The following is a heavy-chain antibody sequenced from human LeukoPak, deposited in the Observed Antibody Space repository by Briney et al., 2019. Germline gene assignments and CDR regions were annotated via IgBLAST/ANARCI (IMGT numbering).Heavy chain of an antibody. V-gene: IGHV4-34*01. CDR3: AREDTSMVLD. CDR1: GFTFSDYY. Sequence: GSLRLSCAASGFTFSDYYMTWIRQAPGKGLEWIGEINHSGSTNYNPSLKSRVTISVDTSKNQFSLRLSSVTAADTAVYYCAREDTSMVLDWGQGTLVTVSS. CDR2: INHSGST. D-gene: IGHD5-18*01. J-gene: IGHJ4*02.